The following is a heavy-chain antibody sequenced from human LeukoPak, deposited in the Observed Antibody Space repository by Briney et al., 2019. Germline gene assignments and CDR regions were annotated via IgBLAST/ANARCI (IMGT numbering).Heavy chain of an antibody. V-gene: IGHV1-2*02. D-gene: IGHD5-24*01. CDR2: IIPNSGGT. J-gene: IGHJ3*02. Sequence: ASVKVSCKASGSTFTGYYIHWVRQAPGQGLEWMGWIIPNSGGTNYALRFQGRDTMTRDTSISTAYMELTSLRSDDTAVYYCARDSLPPVRDGYKVEWPRNHAFDIWGQGTMVTVSS. CDR1: GSTFTGYY. CDR3: ARDSLPPVRDGYKVEWPRNHAFDI.